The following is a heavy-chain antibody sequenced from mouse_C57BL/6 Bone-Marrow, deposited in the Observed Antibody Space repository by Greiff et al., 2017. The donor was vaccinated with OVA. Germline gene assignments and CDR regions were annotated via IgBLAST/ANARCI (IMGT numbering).Heavy chain of an antibody. V-gene: IGHV1-64*01. CDR1: GYTFTGYW. CDR3: ARWDYGYDGRFAY. CDR2: IHPNSGST. Sequence: VQLQQPGAELVKPGASVKLSCTASGYTFTGYWMHWVKQRPGQGLEWIGMIHPNSGSTNYTEKFKSKATLTADKSSSTAYMQLSSLTSEDSAVYYCARWDYGYDGRFAYWGQGTLVTVSA. D-gene: IGHD2-2*01. J-gene: IGHJ3*01.